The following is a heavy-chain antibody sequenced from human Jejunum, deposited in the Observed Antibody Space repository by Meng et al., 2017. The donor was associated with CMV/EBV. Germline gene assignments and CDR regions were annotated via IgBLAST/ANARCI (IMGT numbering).Heavy chain of an antibody. CDR1: GCSFSSYW. CDR3: AGTAGCDY. CDR2: MQHDGSDN. V-gene: IGHV3-7*01. D-gene: IGHD6-19*01. J-gene: IGHJ4*02. Sequence: SGSASGCSFSSYWMSWVRPAPGKGLGWIANMQHDGSDNYSVDYVKGRFTISRDNAKNSLYLRMNSLGVEDTATYYCAGTAGCDYWGQGTLVTVSS.